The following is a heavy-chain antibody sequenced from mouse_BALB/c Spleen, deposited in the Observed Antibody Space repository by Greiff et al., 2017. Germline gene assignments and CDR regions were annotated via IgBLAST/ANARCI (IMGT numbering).Heavy chain of an antibody. CDR1: GYSITSDYA. D-gene: IGHD1-1*01. CDR2: ISYSGST. V-gene: IGHV3-2*02. CDR3: ARRDYGSSSWFAY. J-gene: IGHJ3*01. Sequence: DVKLQESGPGLVKPSQSLSLTCTVTGYSITSDYAWNWIRQFPGNKLEWMGYISYSGSTSYNPSLKSRISITRDTSKNQFFLQLKSVTTEDTATYYCARRDYGSSSWFAYWGQGTLVTVSA.